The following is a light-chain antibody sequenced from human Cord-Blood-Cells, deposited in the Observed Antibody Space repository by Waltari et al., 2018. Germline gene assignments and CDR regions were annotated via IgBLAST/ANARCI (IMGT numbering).Light chain of an antibody. Sequence: QSALSEPASVSAPPRQPITISCSGTSSAHRSCNRDSSYQQHPGKAPQLMIYEGRKRPSGVSNRFSGSKSGNTASLTISGLRAEDEADYYCCSYAGSSTFVVFGGGTKLTVL. CDR1: SSAHRSCNR. V-gene: IGLV2-23*03. CDR2: EGR. J-gene: IGLJ2*01. CDR3: CSYAGSSTFVV.